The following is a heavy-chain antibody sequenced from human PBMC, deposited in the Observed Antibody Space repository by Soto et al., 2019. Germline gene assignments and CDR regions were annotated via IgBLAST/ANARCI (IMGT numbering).Heavy chain of an antibody. D-gene: IGHD6-13*01. V-gene: IGHV4-30-2*01. CDR3: ARAIAAAGMYYYYYGMDV. Sequence: SETLSLTCAVSGVSISSGGYSWSWIRQPPGKGLEWIGYIYHSGSTYYNPSLKSRVTISVDRSKNQFSLKLSSVTAADTAVYYCARAIAAAGMYYYYYGMDVWGQGTTVTVSS. J-gene: IGHJ6*02. CDR1: GVSISSGGYS. CDR2: IYHSGST.